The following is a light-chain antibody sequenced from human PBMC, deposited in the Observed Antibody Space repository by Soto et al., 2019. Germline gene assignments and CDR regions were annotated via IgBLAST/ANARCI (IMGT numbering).Light chain of an antibody. V-gene: IGKV4-1*01. CDR3: QKYESTPPS. J-gene: IGKJ2*01. CDR2: WAS. CDR1: QSVLYSSNNKNY. Sequence: DIVMTQSPDSLAVSLGERATINCKSSQSVLYSSNNKNYLAWYQQRPGQPPKLLIYWASTRESGVPDRFSGSGSGTNFTLTNTNLQSEDVAVYYSQKYESTPPSFGQGTKLEI.